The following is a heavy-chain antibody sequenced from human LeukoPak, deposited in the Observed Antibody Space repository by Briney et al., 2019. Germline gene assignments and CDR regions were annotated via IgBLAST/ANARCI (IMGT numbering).Heavy chain of an antibody. J-gene: IGHJ5*02. D-gene: IGHD3-10*01. V-gene: IGHV3-23*01. CDR3: TRDQNYYGSGRGFDP. CDR2: INGSGGST. Sequence: GGSLRLSCAASGFTFSSYAMSWVRQAPGKGLEWVLAINGSGGSTYYADSVKGRFTISRDNAKNSLYLQMNSLGAEDTAVYYCTRDQNYYGSGRGFDPWGQGTLVTVSS. CDR1: GFTFSSYA.